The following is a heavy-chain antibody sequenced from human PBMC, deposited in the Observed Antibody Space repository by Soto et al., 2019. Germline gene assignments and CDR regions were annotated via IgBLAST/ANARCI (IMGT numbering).Heavy chain of an antibody. V-gene: IGHV3-23*01. CDR2: ISGSGGST. J-gene: IGHJ4*02. CDR3: ARATGSNHPFDY. D-gene: IGHD2-2*01. Sequence: GGSLRLSCAASGFIFSSYAMSWVRQAPGKGLEWVSAISGSGGSTYYADSVKGRFTISRDNAKNTLYLQMNSLRAEDTAVYYCARATGSNHPFDYWGQGSLVTVSS. CDR1: GFIFSSYA.